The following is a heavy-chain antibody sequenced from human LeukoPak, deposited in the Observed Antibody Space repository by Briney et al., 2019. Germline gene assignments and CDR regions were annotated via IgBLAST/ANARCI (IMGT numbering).Heavy chain of an antibody. CDR2: IYPGDSDT. J-gene: IGHJ4*02. Sequence: GESLKISCKGSGYSFTSYWIGWVRQMPGKGLEWMGIIYPGDSDTRYSPSFQGQVTISADKSISTAYLQWSSLKASDTAMYYCARQAVTTVETPNFDYWGQGTLVTVSS. CDR1: GYSFTSYW. D-gene: IGHD4-23*01. CDR3: ARQAVTTVETPNFDY. V-gene: IGHV5-51*01.